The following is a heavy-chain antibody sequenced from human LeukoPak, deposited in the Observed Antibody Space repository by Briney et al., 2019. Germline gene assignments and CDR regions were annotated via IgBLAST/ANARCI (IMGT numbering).Heavy chain of an antibody. D-gene: IGHD3-9*01. V-gene: IGHV4-30-4*01. CDR2: IYYSGST. Sequence: SETLSLTCTVSGGSISSGDYYWSWIRQPPGKGLEWIGYIYYSGSTYYNPSLKSRVTISVDTSKNQFSLKLSSVTAADTAVYYCARGLRYFDWLLWTFDYWGQGTLVTVSS. CDR3: ARGLRYFDWLLWTFDY. CDR1: GGSISSGDYY. J-gene: IGHJ4*02.